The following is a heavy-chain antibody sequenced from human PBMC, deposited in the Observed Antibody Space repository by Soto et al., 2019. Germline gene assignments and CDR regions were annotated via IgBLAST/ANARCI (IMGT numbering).Heavy chain of an antibody. V-gene: IGHV4-59*08. Sequence: SETLSFTCTVAGGSISSYYWSWVRQPPGKGLEWIAYIYYSGSTDYNSYLKSRVTISVDSSKNQFSLKMISVTAADTAVYYCARHRVLSNYASGTNYCAYWAQGPLVTVPQ. J-gene: IGHJ4*02. D-gene: IGHD3-10*01. CDR2: IYYSGST. CDR3: ARHRVLSNYASGTNYCAY. CDR1: GGSISSYY.